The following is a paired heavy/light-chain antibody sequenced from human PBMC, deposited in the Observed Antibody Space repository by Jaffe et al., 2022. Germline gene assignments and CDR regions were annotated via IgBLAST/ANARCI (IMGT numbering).Heavy chain of an antibody. Sequence: QLQLQESGPGLVKPSETLSLTCTVSGGSISSSSYYWGWIRQPPGKGLEWIGSIYYSGSTYYNPSLKSRVTISVDTSKNQFSLKLSSVTAADTAVYYCARHVELWFRELLGYYYYYMDVWGKGTTVTVSS. CDR3: ARHVELWFRELLGYYYYYMDV. V-gene: IGHV4-39*01. CDR1: GGSISSSSYY. D-gene: IGHD3-10*01. J-gene: IGHJ6*03. CDR2: IYYSGST.
Light chain of an antibody. V-gene: IGLV1-40*01. J-gene: IGLJ2*01. CDR3: QSYDSSLSGPDVV. Sequence: QSVLTQPPSVSGAPGQRVTISCTGSSSNIGAGYDVHWYQQLPGTAPKLLIYGNSNRPSGVPDRFSGSKSGTSASLAITGLQAEDEADYYCQSYDSSLSGPDVVFGGGTKLTVL. CDR1: SSNIGAGYD. CDR2: GNS.